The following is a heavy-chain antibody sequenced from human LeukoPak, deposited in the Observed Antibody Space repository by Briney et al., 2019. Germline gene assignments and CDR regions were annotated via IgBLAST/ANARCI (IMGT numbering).Heavy chain of an antibody. CDR2: MIPIFVTA. J-gene: IGHJ5*02. D-gene: IGHD6-13*01. Sequence: SVKVSCKASGGTFSSYAISWVRQAPGQGLEWMGGMIPIFVTANYAQKCQGRVTITADESTSTAYMELSSLRSEDTAVYYCARGGWSGDSSSWFPSWFDPWGQGTLVTVSS. V-gene: IGHV1-69*13. CDR1: GGTFSSYA. CDR3: ARGGWSGDSSSWFPSWFDP.